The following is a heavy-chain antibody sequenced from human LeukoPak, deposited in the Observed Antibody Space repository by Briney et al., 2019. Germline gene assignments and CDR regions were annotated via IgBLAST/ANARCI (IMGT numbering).Heavy chain of an antibody. V-gene: IGHV1-69*05. CDR2: IIPIFGTA. J-gene: IGHJ4*02. CDR3: AKVRYGSGSPNSGYFDY. Sequence: SVKVSCKASGGTFSSYAISWVRQAPGQGLEWMGGIIPIFGTANYAQKFQGRVTITTDESTSTAYMELSSLRAEDTAVYYCAKVRYGSGSPNSGYFDYWGQGTLVTVSS. CDR1: GGTFSSYA. D-gene: IGHD3-10*01.